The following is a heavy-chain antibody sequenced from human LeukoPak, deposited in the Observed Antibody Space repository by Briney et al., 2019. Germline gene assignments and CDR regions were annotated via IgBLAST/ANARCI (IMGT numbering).Heavy chain of an antibody. CDR1: GFTFSSYS. D-gene: IGHD3-22*01. Sequence: KSGGSLRLSCAASGFTFSSYSMNWLRQAPGKGLELVSSISSSSSYIYYADSVKGRFTISRDNAKNSLYLQMNSLRAEDTAVYYCARDLFSYYYDSSDNWFDPWGQGTLVTVSS. J-gene: IGHJ5*02. CDR2: ISSSSSYI. CDR3: ARDLFSYYYDSSDNWFDP. V-gene: IGHV3-21*01.